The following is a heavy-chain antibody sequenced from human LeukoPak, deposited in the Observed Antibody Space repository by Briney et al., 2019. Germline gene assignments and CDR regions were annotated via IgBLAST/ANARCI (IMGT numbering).Heavy chain of an antibody. CDR2: IHYSGTT. V-gene: IGHV4-39*07. J-gene: IGHJ6*03. CDR3: ARDGRGSRWEVVFGANYYYYMDV. Sequence: SETLSLTCTVSGDSISGSSYCWGWIRQPPGKGLEWLGTIHYSGTTHSNPSLQSRVAMSVDTSKNQFSRKLRSAAVADTAVYYCARDGRGSRWEVVFGANYYYYMDVWGKGTTVTVSS. D-gene: IGHD1-26*01. CDR1: GDSISGSSYC.